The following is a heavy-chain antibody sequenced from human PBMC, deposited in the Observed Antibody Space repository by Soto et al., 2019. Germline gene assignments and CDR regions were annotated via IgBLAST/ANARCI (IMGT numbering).Heavy chain of an antibody. CDR2: ISGGGGST. Sequence: EVQLLESGGGLVQPGGSLSLSCAASGSPFSSYAMTWFRQAPGKGLGWAPVISGGGGSTYSADPVKGRFTISRDNSKNTLYLQMNSLRAEDTAVYYCARRSSGWYFDYWGQGTLVTVSS. CDR3: ARRSSGWYFDY. J-gene: IGHJ4*02. V-gene: IGHV3-23*01. CDR1: GSPFSSYA. D-gene: IGHD6-19*01.